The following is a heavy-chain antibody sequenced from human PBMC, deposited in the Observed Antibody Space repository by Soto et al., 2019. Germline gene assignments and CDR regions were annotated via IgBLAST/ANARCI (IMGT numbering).Heavy chain of an antibody. CDR3: AKDHYPYGDYPWMVFDY. CDR1: GFTFSSYG. J-gene: IGHJ4*02. Sequence: GGSLRLSCAASGFTFSSYGMHWVRQAPGKWLEWVAVISYDGSNKYYADSVKGRFTISRDNSKNTLYLQMNSLRAEDTAVYYCAKDHYPYGDYPWMVFDYWGQGXLVTVYS. V-gene: IGHV3-30*18. D-gene: IGHD4-17*01. CDR2: ISYDGSNK.